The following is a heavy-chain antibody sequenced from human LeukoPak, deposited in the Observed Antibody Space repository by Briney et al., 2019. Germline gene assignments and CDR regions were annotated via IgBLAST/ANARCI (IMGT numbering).Heavy chain of an antibody. CDR2: IYYSGST. D-gene: IGHD2-15*01. CDR3: VRGQFFIAF. V-gene: IGHV4-39*07. CDR1: GGSISSSSYY. J-gene: IGHJ2*01. Sequence: SETLSLTCTVSGGSISSSSYYWGWIRQPPGKGLEWIGSIYYSGSTYYNPSLMSRVTISADTSVNQFSLRLTSVAAADSGVYYCVRGQFFIAFWSRGTPVTVSS.